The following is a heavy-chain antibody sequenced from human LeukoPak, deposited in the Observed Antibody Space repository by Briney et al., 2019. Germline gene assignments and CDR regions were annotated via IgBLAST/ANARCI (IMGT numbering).Heavy chain of an antibody. CDR2: IWYGGSNK. CDR3: AKGLHYGSGSHGPDYYYYMDV. Sequence: GGSLRLSCAASGFTFSSYGMHWVRQAPGKGLEWVAVIWYGGSNKYYADSVKGRFTISRDNSKNTLYLQMNSLRAEDTAVYYCAKGLHYGSGSHGPDYYYYMDVWGKGTTVTVSS. D-gene: IGHD3-10*01. J-gene: IGHJ6*03. V-gene: IGHV3-33*08. CDR1: GFTFSSYG.